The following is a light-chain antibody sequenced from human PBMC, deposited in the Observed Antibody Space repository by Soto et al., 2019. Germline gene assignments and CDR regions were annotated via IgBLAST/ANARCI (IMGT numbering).Light chain of an antibody. V-gene: IGKV3-20*01. CDR2: AAS. CDR1: HFVSTTH. Sequence: EVVLTQSPGTLSLSPGERATLSCRAGHFVSTTHLAWYQQKPGQAPRLLIYAASSRDTGIPDRFSGSGSGTDFTLTISRLEPEDFAVYYCEQYDDSRVTFGQGTRLEIK. J-gene: IGKJ5*01. CDR3: EQYDDSRVT.